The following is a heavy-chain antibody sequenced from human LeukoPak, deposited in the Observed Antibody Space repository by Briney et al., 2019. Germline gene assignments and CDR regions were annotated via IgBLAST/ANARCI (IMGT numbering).Heavy chain of an antibody. Sequence: GGSLRLSCAASGFTFSSYAMSWVRQAPGKGLEWVSAISGSGGSTYYADSVKGRFTISRDNSKNTLYLQMNSLRAEDTAVYYCAKDLPIQLWLGHYYGMDVWGQGTTVTVSS. D-gene: IGHD5-18*01. CDR2: ISGSGGST. CDR3: AKDLPIQLWLGHYYGMDV. J-gene: IGHJ6*02. V-gene: IGHV3-23*01. CDR1: GFTFSSYA.